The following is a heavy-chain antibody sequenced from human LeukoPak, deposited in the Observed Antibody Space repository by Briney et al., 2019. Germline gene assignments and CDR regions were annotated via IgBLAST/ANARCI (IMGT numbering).Heavy chain of an antibody. V-gene: IGHV4-38-2*01. CDR2: IYHSGST. Sequence: SETLSLTCAVSGYSISSGYYWGWIRQPPGKGLEWIGSIYHSGSTYYNPSLKSRVTISVDTSKNQFSLKLSSVTAADTAVYYCARRVPFIVVVPIDYMDVWGKGTTVTVSS. J-gene: IGHJ6*03. CDR3: ARRVPFIVVVPIDYMDV. CDR1: GYSISSGYY. D-gene: IGHD2-2*01.